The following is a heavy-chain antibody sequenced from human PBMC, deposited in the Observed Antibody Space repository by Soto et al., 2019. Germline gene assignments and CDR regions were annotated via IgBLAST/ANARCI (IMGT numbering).Heavy chain of an antibody. D-gene: IGHD5-12*01. J-gene: IGHJ2*01. V-gene: IGHV1-69*08. CDR3: ARDMVATISRRLNWYFDL. CDR2: IIPILGIA. Sequence: QVQLVQSGAEVQKPGSSVKVSCKASGGTFSSYTISWVRQAPGQGLEWMGRIIPILGIANYAQKFQGRVTITADKSTSTAYMELSSLRSEDTAVYYCARDMVATISRRLNWYFDLWGRGTLVTVSS. CDR1: GGTFSSYT.